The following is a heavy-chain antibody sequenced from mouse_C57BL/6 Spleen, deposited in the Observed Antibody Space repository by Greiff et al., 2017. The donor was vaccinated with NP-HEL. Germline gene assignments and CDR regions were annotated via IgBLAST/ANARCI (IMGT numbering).Heavy chain of an antibody. V-gene: IGHV1-74*01. Sequence: VQLQQPGAELVKPGASVKVSCKASGYTFTSYWMHWVKQRPGQGLEWIGRIHPSDSDTNYNQKFKGKATLTVDNSSSTAYMQLSSLTSEDSAFYYCAIGDDYDWFAYWGQGTLVTVSA. D-gene: IGHD2-4*01. CDR1: GYTFTSYW. CDR2: IHPSDSDT. CDR3: AIGDDYDWFAY. J-gene: IGHJ3*01.